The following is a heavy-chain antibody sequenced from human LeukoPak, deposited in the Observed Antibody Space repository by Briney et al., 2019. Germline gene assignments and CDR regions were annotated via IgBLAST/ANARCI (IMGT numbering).Heavy chain of an antibody. D-gene: IGHD5-24*01. J-gene: IGHJ4*02. Sequence: GGSLRLSCAASGFSFSDSWMNWVRQAPGKGLEWVASMNPDGSQRYYADSVRGRFTISRDNPKSSLYLQMNSLRAEDTATYLCARGRAYNSFDYWGQGTLVIVSS. CDR3: ARGRAYNSFDY. CDR1: GFSFSDSW. V-gene: IGHV3-7*01. CDR2: MNPDGSQR.